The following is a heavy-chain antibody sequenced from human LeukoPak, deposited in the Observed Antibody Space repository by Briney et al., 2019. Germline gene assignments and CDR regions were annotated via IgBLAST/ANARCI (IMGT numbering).Heavy chain of an antibody. CDR1: GFTFSGYE. V-gene: IGHV3-21*01. Sequence: PGGSLRLSCAASGFTFSGYEMNWVRQAPGKGLEWVSSISTSSSYIYYADSVKGRFTISRDNAKNSLYLQMNSLRPEDTAVYYCARDVVVVVATDSNFDYWGQGTLVTVSS. CDR3: ARDVVVVVATDSNFDY. CDR2: ISTSSSYI. J-gene: IGHJ4*02. D-gene: IGHD2-15*01.